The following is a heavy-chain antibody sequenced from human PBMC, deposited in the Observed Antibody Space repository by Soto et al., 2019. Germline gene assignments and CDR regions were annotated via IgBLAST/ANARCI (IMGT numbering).Heavy chain of an antibody. Sequence: PGESLKISCKGSGYSFTSYWISWVRQMPGKGLEWMGRIDPSDSYTNYSPSFQGHVTISADKSISTAYLQWSSLKASDTAMYYCARHGGLMYYYYGMDVWGQGTTVTVSS. V-gene: IGHV5-10-1*01. CDR1: GYSFTSYW. D-gene: IGHD3-16*01. CDR2: IDPSDSYT. J-gene: IGHJ6*02. CDR3: ARHGGLMYYYYGMDV.